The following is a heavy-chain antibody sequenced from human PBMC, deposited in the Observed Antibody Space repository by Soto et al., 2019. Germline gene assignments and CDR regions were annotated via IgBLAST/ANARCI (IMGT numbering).Heavy chain of an antibody. D-gene: IGHD6-13*01. J-gene: IGHJ5*02. CDR1: GDSINNSHW. Sequence: QVQLQESGPGLVQPSGTLSLTCAVSGDSINNSHWWSWVRQTPGKGLEWIGETYHSGTTNYNPSLKTRVTISIDKSKNQFSLKMNSVTAADTAVYYCAREVNSSPARGPNWFDPWGQGPLVTVSS. CDR3: AREVNSSPARGPNWFDP. CDR2: TYHSGTT. V-gene: IGHV4-4*02.